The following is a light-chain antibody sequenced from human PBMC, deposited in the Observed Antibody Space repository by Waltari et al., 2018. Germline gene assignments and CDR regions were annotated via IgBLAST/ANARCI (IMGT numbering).Light chain of an antibody. CDR3: LSRDITSTRF. CDR2: GQG. V-gene: IGLV3-19*01. J-gene: IGLJ2*01. CDR1: SLRRYS. Sequence: SSELTQDPAVSVALGQTVSITCQGDSLRRYSASWYQQRPGQAPILVLYGQGNRPSGIPDRFSGSTSGDTATLTITGTQAEDEADYYCLSRDITSTRFFGGGTRLTV.